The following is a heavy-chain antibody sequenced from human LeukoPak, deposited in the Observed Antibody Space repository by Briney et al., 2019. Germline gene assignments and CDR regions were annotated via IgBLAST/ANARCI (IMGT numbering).Heavy chain of an antibody. V-gene: IGHV3-48*03. CDR3: ARMSSSSWFVCDY. D-gene: IGHD6-13*01. CDR1: GFTFSSYE. CDR2: ISASGTGT. Sequence: GGSLRLSCVASGFTFSSYEMNWVRQAPGKGLEWISYISASGTGTHYADSVKGRFTVSRDNAKNSLYLQMNSLRAEDTAVYYCARMSSSSWFVCDYWGQGTLVTVSS. J-gene: IGHJ4*02.